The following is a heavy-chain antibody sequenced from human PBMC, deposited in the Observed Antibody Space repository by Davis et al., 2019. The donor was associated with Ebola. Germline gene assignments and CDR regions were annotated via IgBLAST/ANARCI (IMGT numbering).Heavy chain of an antibody. J-gene: IGHJ4*02. Sequence: LKISCAASGFTFSGSAMHWVRQASGKGLEWVGRIRSKANSYATAYAASVKGRFTISRDDSKNTAYLQMNSLKTEDTAVYYCTVAVAGTVSVDYWGQGTLVTVSS. D-gene: IGHD6-19*01. CDR2: IRSKANSYAT. V-gene: IGHV3-73*01. CDR1: GFTFSGSA. CDR3: TVAVAGTVSVDY.